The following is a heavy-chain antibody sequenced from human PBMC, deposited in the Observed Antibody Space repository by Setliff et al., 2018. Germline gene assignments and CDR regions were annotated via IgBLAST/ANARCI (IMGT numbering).Heavy chain of an antibody. V-gene: IGHV3-23*01. CDR3: IRDTSGRDAFDH. CDR1: GFTFSSYA. Sequence: LSCAASGFTFSSYAMTWVRQAPGKGLEWVSGISGYGSRTYYADSVKGRSTISRDNSQNTMYLQMNSLRAEDTAVYYCIRDTSGRDAFDHWGQGTLVTVSS. D-gene: IGHD6-19*01. CDR2: ISGYGSRT. J-gene: IGHJ4*02.